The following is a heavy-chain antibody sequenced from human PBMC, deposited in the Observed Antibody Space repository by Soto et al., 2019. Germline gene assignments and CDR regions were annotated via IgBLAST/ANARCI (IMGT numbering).Heavy chain of an antibody. CDR1: GYTFTGYY. D-gene: IGHD1-20*01. CDR3: ARDNWNLKDAFDI. Sequence: ASVKVSCKASGYTFTGYYMHWVRQAPGQGLEWMGWINPNSGGTNYAQKFQGWVTMARNTSISTPYMELSRLRSDDTAVYYCARDNWNLKDAFDIWGQGTMVTVSS. V-gene: IGHV1-2*04. CDR2: INPNSGGT. J-gene: IGHJ3*02.